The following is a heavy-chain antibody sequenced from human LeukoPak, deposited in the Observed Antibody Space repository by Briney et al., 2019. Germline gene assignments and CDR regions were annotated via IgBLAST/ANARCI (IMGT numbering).Heavy chain of an antibody. D-gene: IGHD1-14*01. V-gene: IGHV4-61*01. Sequence: SETLSLTCTVSGGSVSSGSYYWSWIRLPPGKGLEWIGYIYYGGSTNYNPSLKSRVTISVDTSKNQFSLKLSSVTAADTAVYYCARNRRGDYYYGMDVWGKGTTVTVSS. CDR3: ARNRRGDYYYGMDV. CDR1: GGSVSSGSYY. J-gene: IGHJ6*04. CDR2: IYYGGST.